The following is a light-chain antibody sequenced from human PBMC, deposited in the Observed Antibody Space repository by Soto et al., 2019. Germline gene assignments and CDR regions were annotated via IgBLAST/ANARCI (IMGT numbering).Light chain of an antibody. CDR1: SSDVGSYNL. CDR3: CSYAGSSTNYV. CDR2: EVS. V-gene: IGLV2-23*02. Sequence: QSALTQPASVSGSPGQSITISCTGTSSDVGSYNLVSWYQQHPGKAPKLMIYEVSKRPSGVSNRFSGSKSGNTASLTISGLQAEDEVDYYCCSYAGSSTNYVFGTGTKLTVL. J-gene: IGLJ1*01.